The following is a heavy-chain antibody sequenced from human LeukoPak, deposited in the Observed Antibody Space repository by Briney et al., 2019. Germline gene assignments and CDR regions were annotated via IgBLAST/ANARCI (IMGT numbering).Heavy chain of an antibody. J-gene: IGHJ4*02. CDR1: GASISSSGCY. Sequence: SETLSLTCAVSGASISSSGCYWGWIRQPPGKGLEYIGSIYHSGSTYQNPSLNSRITMSVDTSKNHFSLKLSSVTAADTAVYYCARDGTTNSYWGQGTLVTVSS. V-gene: IGHV4-39*02. CDR2: IYHSGST. D-gene: IGHD4-17*01. CDR3: ARDGTTNSY.